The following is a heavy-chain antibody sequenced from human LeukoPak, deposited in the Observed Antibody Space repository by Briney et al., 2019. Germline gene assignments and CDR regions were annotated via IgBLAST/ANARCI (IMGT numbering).Heavy chain of an antibody. CDR3: ARGPYDTSGYSKALDY. CDR1: GFTVSDNY. J-gene: IGHJ4*02. CDR2: IYSGGST. Sequence: GGSLRLSCAVSGFTVSDNYMTWVRQAPGKGLDWVSIIYSGGSTYHADSVKGRFTFSRDNSKNTLYLQMDSLRAEDTAVYYCARGPYDTSGYSKALDYWGQGTLVTVSS. V-gene: IGHV3-53*01. D-gene: IGHD3-22*01.